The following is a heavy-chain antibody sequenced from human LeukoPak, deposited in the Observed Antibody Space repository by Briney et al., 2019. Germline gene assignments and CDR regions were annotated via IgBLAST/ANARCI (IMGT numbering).Heavy chain of an antibody. CDR2: INWNGGGT. CDR3: ARVMGYSYGYGY. V-gene: IGHV3-20*04. CDR1: GFTFDDYG. D-gene: IGHD5-18*01. Sequence: GGSLRLSCAASGFTFDDYGMSWVRQAPGKGLEWVSGINWNGGGTGYADSVKGRFTISRDNAKNSLYLQMNSLRAEDTALYYCARVMGYSYGYGYWGQGTLVTVSS. J-gene: IGHJ4*02.